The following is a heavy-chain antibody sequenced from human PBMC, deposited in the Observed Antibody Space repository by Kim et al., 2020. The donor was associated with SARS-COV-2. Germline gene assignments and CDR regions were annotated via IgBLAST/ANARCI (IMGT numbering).Heavy chain of an antibody. CDR3: ARDHGFGELGYWGY. V-gene: IGHV4-61*01. D-gene: IGHD3-10*01. CDR2: IYYSGST. J-gene: IGHJ4*02. CDR1: GGSVSSGSYY. Sequence: SETLSLTCTVSGGSVSSGSYYWSWIRQPPGKGLEWIGYIYYSGSTNYNPSLKSRVTISVDTSKNQFSLKLSSVTAADTAVYYCARDHGFGELGYWGYWGQGTLVTVSS.